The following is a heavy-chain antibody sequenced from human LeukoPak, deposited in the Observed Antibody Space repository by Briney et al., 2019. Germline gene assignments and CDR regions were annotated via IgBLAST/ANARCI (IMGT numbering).Heavy chain of an antibody. CDR1: GGSFNDYY. D-gene: IGHD6-19*01. J-gene: IGHJ4*02. V-gene: IGHV4-34*01. CDR3: ARHRGSGWYFDY. CDR2: INHSGSI. Sequence: SETLSLTCAVYGGSFNDYYWSWIRQPPGKGLEWIGEINHSGSINNNPSLKSRVTISVDTSKNQFSLKLSSVTAADTAVYYCARHRGSGWYFDYWGQGTLVTVSS.